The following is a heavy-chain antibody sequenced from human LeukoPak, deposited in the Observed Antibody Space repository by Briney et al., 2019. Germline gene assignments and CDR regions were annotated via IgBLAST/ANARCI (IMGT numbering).Heavy chain of an antibody. Sequence: GGSLRVSCAASGFTFRTCVMHGVRQAPGKGPDGVAGIYNDRSNKYPAESVRGRFTISRHKTKNTTYLQMNSLRAEHTAAYYCAKDAGNWSGGICYRQDYWGQGTLVTVSS. CDR2: IYNDRSNK. J-gene: IGHJ4*02. CDR3: AKDAGNWSGGICYRQDY. V-gene: IGHV3-30*18. D-gene: IGHD2-15*01. CDR1: GFTFRTCV.